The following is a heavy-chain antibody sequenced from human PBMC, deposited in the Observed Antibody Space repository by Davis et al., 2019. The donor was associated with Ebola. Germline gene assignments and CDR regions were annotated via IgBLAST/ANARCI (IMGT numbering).Heavy chain of an antibody. Sequence: AASVKVSCKASGYSFASYSVTWVRRAPGQGLEWIGWISPYNGHTSYAQKFQGRVSMTTDTSTSTAYMELSSLRYEDTAIYYCVTLDILTAYIPYAMDVWGQGTTVTVS. CDR3: VTLDILTAYIPYAMDV. V-gene: IGHV1-18*01. CDR1: GYSFASYS. J-gene: IGHJ6*02. CDR2: ISPYNGHT. D-gene: IGHD3-9*01.